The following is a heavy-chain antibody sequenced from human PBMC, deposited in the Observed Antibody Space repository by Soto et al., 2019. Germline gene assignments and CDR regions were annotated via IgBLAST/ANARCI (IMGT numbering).Heavy chain of an antibody. CDR3: VRPVSNGYFDS. Sequence: PGESLKISCHSSGYSFTSYWIEWVRQMPGKDLEWMGNVDPSDSNTKYNPSFQGQVTISADKSISTAYLQWSGLKASDTAMYYCVRPVSNGYFDSWGQGTLVTVSS. D-gene: IGHD2-8*01. J-gene: IGHJ4*02. CDR2: VDPSDSNT. V-gene: IGHV5-51*01. CDR1: GYSFTSYW.